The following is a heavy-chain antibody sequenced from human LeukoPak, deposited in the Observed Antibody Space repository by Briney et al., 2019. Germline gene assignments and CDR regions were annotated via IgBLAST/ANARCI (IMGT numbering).Heavy chain of an antibody. V-gene: IGHV3-30*18. Sequence: GGSLRLSCAASGFTFRDYGMHWVRQAPGKGLEWVAVISYDGSNKYYADSVKGRFTISRDNSKNTLYLQMNSLRAEDTAVYYCAKDVVDGSGSSLYYFDYWGQGTLVTVSS. CDR1: GFTFRDYG. D-gene: IGHD3-10*01. CDR2: ISYDGSNK. CDR3: AKDVVDGSGSSLYYFDY. J-gene: IGHJ4*02.